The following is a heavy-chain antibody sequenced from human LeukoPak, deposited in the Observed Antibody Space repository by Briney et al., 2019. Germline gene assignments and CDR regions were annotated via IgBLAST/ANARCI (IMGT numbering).Heavy chain of an antibody. J-gene: IGHJ6*03. CDR1: DYSMTRGYY. Sequence: SETLSPTCVVSDYSMTRGYYWGWIRQPPGKGLEWIGSIYHSGYTNYNPSLQSRVTISVDKSNNQFSLKLSSVTAADTAVYYCARPYYYYIDVWGKGTTVIVSS. CDR2: IYHSGYT. CDR3: ARPYYYYIDV. V-gene: IGHV4-38-2*01.